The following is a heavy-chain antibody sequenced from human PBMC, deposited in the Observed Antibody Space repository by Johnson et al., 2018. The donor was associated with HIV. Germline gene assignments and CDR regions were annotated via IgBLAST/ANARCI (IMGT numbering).Heavy chain of an antibody. CDR2: IWYDGSNK. D-gene: IGHD2-15*01. Sequence: QVQLVESGRGVVQPGGSLRLSCAASGFTFSSYGMHWVRQAPGKGLEWVAVIWYDGSNKYYADSVKGRFTISRDNSKNTLYLQMNSLRAEDTAVYYCARKDPADAFDIWGQGTMVTVSS. CDR1: GFTFSSYG. CDR3: ARKDPADAFDI. J-gene: IGHJ3*02. V-gene: IGHV3-33*01.